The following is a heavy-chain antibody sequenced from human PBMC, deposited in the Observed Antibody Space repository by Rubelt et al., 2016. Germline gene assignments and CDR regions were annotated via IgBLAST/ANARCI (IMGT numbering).Heavy chain of an antibody. D-gene: IGHD3-3*01. CDR2: IYYSGSA. J-gene: IGHJ2*01. CDR3: VRSLRFLDSVQGYFDL. Sequence: QVQLQESGPGLVKPSETLSLTCTVSGGSISSYYWSWIRQPPGKGLEWIGYIYYSGSANYNPSLKRRATISLDTAKTQVSLKLRCGTSADTAIDDCVRSLRFLDSVQGYFDLWGRGTPVTVSS. CDR1: GGSISSYY. V-gene: IGHV4-59*01.